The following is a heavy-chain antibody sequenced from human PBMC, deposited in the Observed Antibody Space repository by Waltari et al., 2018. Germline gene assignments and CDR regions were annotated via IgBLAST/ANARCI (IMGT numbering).Heavy chain of an antibody. D-gene: IGHD6-25*01. V-gene: IGHV3-53*01. Sequence: EVQLVESGGGLIQPGGSLRLSCAASGFTVSSNYMSWVRQAPGKGLEWVSVIYSGGSTYYADSVKGRFTISRDNSKNTLYLQMNSLRAEDTAVYYCARLNSGATTFNWFDPWGQGTLVTVSS. CDR2: IYSGGST. J-gene: IGHJ5*02. CDR3: ARLNSGATTFNWFDP. CDR1: GFTVSSNY.